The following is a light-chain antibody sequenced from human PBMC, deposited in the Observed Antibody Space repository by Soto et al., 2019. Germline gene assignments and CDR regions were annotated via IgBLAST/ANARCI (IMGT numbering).Light chain of an antibody. CDR1: QDISNY. V-gene: IGKV1-39*01. Sequence: DTQMTQSPTSLSASVGDSVTITCQASQDISNYLNWYQQRPGKAPKLLIYLASSLSSGVPSKFSGSGSGTDFTLTISVLQPEDSATYYCQQTYKTPLTFGRGTKVDIK. CDR3: QQTYKTPLT. CDR2: LAS. J-gene: IGKJ1*01.